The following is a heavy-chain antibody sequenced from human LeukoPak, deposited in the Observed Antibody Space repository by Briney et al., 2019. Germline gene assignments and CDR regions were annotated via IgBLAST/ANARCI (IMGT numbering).Heavy chain of an antibody. CDR3: AREGTWYYDSSGYRDAFDI. V-gene: IGHV3-21*01. J-gene: IGHJ3*02. Sequence: PGGSLRLSWAASGFTFSSYSMNWVRQAPGKGLEWVSSISSSSSYIYYADSVKGRFTISRDNAKNSLYLQMNSLRAEDTAVYYCAREGTWYYDSSGYRDAFDIWGQGTMVTVSS. D-gene: IGHD3-22*01. CDR2: ISSSSSYI. CDR1: GFTFSSYS.